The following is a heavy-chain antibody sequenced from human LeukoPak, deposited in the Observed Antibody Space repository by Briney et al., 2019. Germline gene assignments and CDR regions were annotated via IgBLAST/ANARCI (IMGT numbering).Heavy chain of an antibody. CDR1: GYIFTKYV. CDR3: ARDDCGDTCYPGGY. J-gene: IGHJ4*02. CDR2: IKVGNGDT. V-gene: IGHV1-3*01. Sequence: ASVKVSFTSSGYIFTKYVVHWARQAPGQRPEWMGCIKVGNGDTKYKQNFQNRLTITRDTSASTVYMELSSLTSEDTALYYCARDDCGDTCYPGGYWGQGALVTVSS. D-gene: IGHD2-21*01.